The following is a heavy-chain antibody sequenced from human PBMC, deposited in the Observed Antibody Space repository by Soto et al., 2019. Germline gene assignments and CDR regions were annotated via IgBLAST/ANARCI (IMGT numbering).Heavy chain of an antibody. CDR1: GFTFSSYS. CDR2: ISSSSSYI. CDR3: ARGYSSLGYYYYGMDV. V-gene: IGHV3-21*01. D-gene: IGHD6-13*01. Sequence: PGGSLRLSCAASGFTFSSYSMNWVRQAPGKGLEWVSSISSSSSYIYYADSVKGRFTISRDNAKNSLYLQMNSLRAEDTAVYYCARGYSSLGYYYYGMDVWDQGTTVTVSS. J-gene: IGHJ6*02.